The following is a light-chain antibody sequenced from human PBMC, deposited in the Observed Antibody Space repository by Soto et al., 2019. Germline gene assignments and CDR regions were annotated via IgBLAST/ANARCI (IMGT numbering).Light chain of an antibody. J-gene: IGKJ5*01. CDR3: QQYNNWPFS. Sequence: EIVMSQSPASLSVSPGERVTLSCRAGQGVTTNLAWYRQKSGQSPRLLIYDVSTRATGVPARFSGTGSETDFTLTISGLQSEDSAVYFCQQYNNWPFSFGQGTRLEIK. CDR1: QGVTTN. CDR2: DVS. V-gene: IGKV3-15*01.